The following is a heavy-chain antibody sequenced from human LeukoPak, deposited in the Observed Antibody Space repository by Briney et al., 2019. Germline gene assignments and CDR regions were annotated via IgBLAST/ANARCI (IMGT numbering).Heavy chain of an antibody. CDR2: ISSSSSYI. CDR1: GFTFSSYS. J-gene: IGHJ4*02. CDR3: ARDSDGSKLCNVFYY. Sequence: GGSLRLSCAASGFTFSSYSMNWVRQAPGKGLEWVSSISSSSSYIYYADSVKGRFTISRDNAKNSLYLQMNSLRAEDTAVYYCARDSDGSKLCNVFYYWGQGTLVTVSS. D-gene: IGHD1-26*01. V-gene: IGHV3-21*01.